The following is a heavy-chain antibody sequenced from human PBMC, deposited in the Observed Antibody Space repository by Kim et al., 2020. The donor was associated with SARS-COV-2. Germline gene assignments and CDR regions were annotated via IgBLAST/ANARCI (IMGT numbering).Heavy chain of an antibody. CDR2: ISAYNGNT. CDR1: GYTFTSYG. V-gene: IGHV1-18*04. CDR3: ARDVEVFSSGWYGGRYYYYGMDV. Sequence: ASVKVSCKASGYTFTSYGISWVRQAPGQGLEWMGWISAYNGNTNYAQKLQGRVTMTTDTSTSTAYMELRSLRSDDTAVYYCARDVEVFSSGWYGGRYYYYGMDVWGQGTTVTVSS. J-gene: IGHJ6*02. D-gene: IGHD6-19*01.